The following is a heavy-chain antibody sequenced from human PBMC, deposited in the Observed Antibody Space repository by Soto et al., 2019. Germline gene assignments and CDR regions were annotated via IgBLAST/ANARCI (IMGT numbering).Heavy chain of an antibody. V-gene: IGHV3-72*01. Sequence: GGSLGLSCAASGFTLSDHNMDWVRQAPGKGLEWVGRIKNKANSYTTQYAASVEGRFTISRYDSKNSLFLQMNSLKSDDTPVYYCVRVRLRVRTRYFDNWCQGTLVTVSS. J-gene: IGHJ4*02. CDR2: IKNKANSYTT. CDR1: GFTLSDHN. CDR3: VRVRLRVRTRYFDN. D-gene: IGHD3-10*01.